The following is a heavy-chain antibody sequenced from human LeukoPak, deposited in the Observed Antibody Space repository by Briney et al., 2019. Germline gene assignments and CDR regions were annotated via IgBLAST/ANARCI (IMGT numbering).Heavy chain of an antibody. Sequence: PGRSLRLSCAASGFTFSSYAMHWVRQAPGKGLEWVAVISYDGSNKYYADSVKGRFTISRDNSKNTLYLQMNSLRAEDTAVYYCARVITAAGQLGPTDYWGQGTLVTVSS. CDR2: ISYDGSNK. D-gene: IGHD6-13*01. CDR1: GFTFSSYA. V-gene: IGHV3-30*04. CDR3: ARVITAAGQLGPTDY. J-gene: IGHJ4*02.